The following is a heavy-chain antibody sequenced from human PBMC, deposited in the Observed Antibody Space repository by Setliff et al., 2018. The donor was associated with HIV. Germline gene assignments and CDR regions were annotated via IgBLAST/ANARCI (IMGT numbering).Heavy chain of an antibody. CDR1: GFTVSNDY. J-gene: IGHJ4*02. V-gene: IGHV3-66*01. D-gene: IGHD3-16*02. CDR2: IHSGGST. Sequence: GGSLRLSCAASGFTVSNDYMSWVRQAPGRGLEWDSVIHSGGSTYYADSVKGRFIISRDNSKNTLYLQMNSLRAEDTAVYYCAKGASLVPRRPHFCYFDYWGQGALVTVSS. CDR3: AKGASLVPRRPHFCYFDY.